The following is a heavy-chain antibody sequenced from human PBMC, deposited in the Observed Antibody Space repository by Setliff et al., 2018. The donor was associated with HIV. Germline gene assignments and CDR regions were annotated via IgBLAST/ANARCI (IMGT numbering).Heavy chain of an antibody. Sequence: PSETLSLTCAVSGYSISSGYYWGWIRQPPGKGLEWIGSIFHSAATNYNPSLKSRVTISIDTSKNQFSLKLTSVTAADTAVYYCARRGAYGYDYFDYWVPETLLVTVSS. CDR1: GYSISSGYY. D-gene: IGHD5-12*01. CDR3: ARRGAYGYDYFDY. J-gene: IGHJ4*03. V-gene: IGHV4-38-2*01. CDR2: IFHSAAT.